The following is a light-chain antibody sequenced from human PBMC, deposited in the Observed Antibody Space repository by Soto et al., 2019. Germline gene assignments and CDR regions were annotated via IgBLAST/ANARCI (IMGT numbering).Light chain of an antibody. CDR1: QSVSSSY. J-gene: IGKJ5*01. CDR3: QQYGSSPST. Sequence: DIVLTQSPGTLSSSPGERATLSCRASQSVSSSYLAWYQQKPGQAPRLLIYGASSMATGIPDRFSGSGSGTDFTLTISRLEPEDFAVYYCQQYGSSPSTFGQGTGLEIK. CDR2: GAS. V-gene: IGKV3-20*01.